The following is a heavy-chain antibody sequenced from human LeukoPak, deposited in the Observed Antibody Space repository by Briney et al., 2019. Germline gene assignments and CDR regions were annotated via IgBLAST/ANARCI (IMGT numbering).Heavy chain of an antibody. CDR2: INHSGST. V-gene: IGHV4-34*01. CDR3: ARVRKQWLSGYYGTDV. CDR1: GGSFSGYY. D-gene: IGHD6-19*01. J-gene: IGHJ6*02. Sequence: SENLSLTCAVYGGSFSGYYWSWIRQPPGKGLEWIGEINHSGSTNYNPSLRSRVTISADTSKNQFSLKLSSVTAADTAVYYCARVRKQWLSGYYGTDVWGQGTTVTVSS.